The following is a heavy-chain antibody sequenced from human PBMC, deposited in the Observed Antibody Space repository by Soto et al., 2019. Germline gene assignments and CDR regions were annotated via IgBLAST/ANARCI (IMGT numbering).Heavy chain of an antibody. V-gene: IGHV4-30-4*01. J-gene: IGHJ6*02. CDR3: ARVTTVIRDSDHFGVDHFGVDV. D-gene: IGHD4-17*01. CDR1: GGSVTSDEDY. CDR2: ISNSGST. Sequence: KTSETLSLTCTVSGGSVTSDEDYWSWIRQSPGKGLEWIGYISNSGSTGYNPSLKTRLSMSVDRSKNQFTLKLTSVTAADTAVYFCARVTTVIRDSDHFGVDHFGVDVWGHGTTVTVSS.